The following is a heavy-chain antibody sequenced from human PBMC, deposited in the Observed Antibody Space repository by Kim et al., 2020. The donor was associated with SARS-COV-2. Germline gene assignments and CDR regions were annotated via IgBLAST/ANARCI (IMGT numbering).Heavy chain of an antibody. J-gene: IGHJ4*02. Sequence: SETLSLTCTVSGGSISSYYWSWIRQPPGKGLEWIGYIYYSGSTNYNPSLKSRVTISVDTAKNQFSLKLSSVTAADTAVYYCARSGYDGGGKDYFDYWGQGTLVTVSS. CDR3: ARSGYDGGGKDYFDY. D-gene: IGHD5-12*01. V-gene: IGHV4-59*01. CDR2: IYYSGST. CDR1: GGSISSYY.